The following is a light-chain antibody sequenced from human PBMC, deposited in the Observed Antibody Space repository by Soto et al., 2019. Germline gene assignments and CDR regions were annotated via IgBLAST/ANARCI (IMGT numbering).Light chain of an antibody. CDR2: DAS. CDR1: HDVSRN. CDR3: QQYNSMLS. Sequence: DIQMTQSPSSLSASEGDRVTITCQSSHDVSRNFNWFQQKPGEAPQLLIYDASNLERGVPSRFSGSGSGTDFTLTISSLQAEDVATYYCQQYNSMLSFGGGTEVEIK. J-gene: IGKJ4*01. V-gene: IGKV1-33*01.